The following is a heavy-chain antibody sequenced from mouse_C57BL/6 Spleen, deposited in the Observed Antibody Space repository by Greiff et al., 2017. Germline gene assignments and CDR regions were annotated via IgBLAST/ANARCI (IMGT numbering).Heavy chain of an antibody. J-gene: IGHJ3*01. D-gene: IGHD1-1*01. Sequence: QVQLQQSGAELVRPGASVTLSCKASGYTFTDYEMHWVKQTPVHGLEWIGAIDPETGGTAYNQKFKGKAILTADKSSSTAYMERRSLKSEDSAVYYGTREYGSSPAWVAYWGQGTLVTVSA. CDR2: IDPETGGT. CDR3: TREYGSSPAWVAY. V-gene: IGHV1-15*01. CDR1: GYTFTDYE.